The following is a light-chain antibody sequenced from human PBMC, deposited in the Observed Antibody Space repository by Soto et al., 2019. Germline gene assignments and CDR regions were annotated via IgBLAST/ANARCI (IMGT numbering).Light chain of an antibody. CDR1: QRVTSLY. J-gene: IGKJ4*02. V-gene: IGKV3-20*01. CDR3: QYDSGSQT. CDR2: GAS. Sequence: DIVLTPSPGPLSLSPGERATLSCRASQRVTSLYLGWYQQQPGQAPRLRIYGASSRATGSPDRFSGSGSGTDCPLTISRLEPEDFAVDDCQYDSGSQTCGGRTKVEIK.